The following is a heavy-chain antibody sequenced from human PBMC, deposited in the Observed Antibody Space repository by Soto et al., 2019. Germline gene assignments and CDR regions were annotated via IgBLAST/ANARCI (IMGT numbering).Heavy chain of an antibody. Sequence: SETLSLTCTVSGGSISSGDYYWSWIRQPPGKGQEWIGYIYYSGSTYYNPSLKSRVTISVDTSKNQFSLKLSSVTAADTAVYYCARTSNVLRYFDWSRTYGMAVWGQGTTVTVSS. CDR3: ARTSNVLRYFDWSRTYGMAV. CDR1: GGSISSGDYY. CDR2: IYYSGST. D-gene: IGHD3-9*01. J-gene: IGHJ6*02. V-gene: IGHV4-30-4*01.